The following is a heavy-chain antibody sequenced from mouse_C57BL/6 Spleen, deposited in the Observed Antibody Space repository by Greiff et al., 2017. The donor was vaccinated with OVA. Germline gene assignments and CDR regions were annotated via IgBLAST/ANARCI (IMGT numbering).Heavy chain of an antibody. V-gene: IGHV1-74*01. CDR2: IHPSDSDT. Sequence: VQLKQPGAELVKPGASVKVSCKASGYTFTSYWMHWVKQRPGQGLEWIGRIHPSDSDTNYNQKFKGKATLTVDKSSSTAYMQLSSLTSEDSAVYYCAMDGSHYYAMDYWGRGTSVTVSS. CDR3: AMDGSHYYAMDY. J-gene: IGHJ4*01. CDR1: GYTFTSYW. D-gene: IGHD1-1*01.